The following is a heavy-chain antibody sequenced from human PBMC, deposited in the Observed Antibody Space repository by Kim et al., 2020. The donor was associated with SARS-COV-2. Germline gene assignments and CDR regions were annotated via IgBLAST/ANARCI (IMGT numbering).Heavy chain of an antibody. CDR1: GFTFSSYG. J-gene: IGHJ6*02. V-gene: IGHV3-33*01. D-gene: IGHD1-26*01. CDR2: IWYDGSNK. CDR3: ARDLLVGATSYGMDV. Sequence: GGSLRLSCAASGFTFSSYGMHWVRQAPGTGLEWVAVIWYDGSNKYYADSVKGRFTISRDNSKNTLYLQMNSLRAEDTAVYYCARDLLVGATSYGMDVWGQGKTGTVSS.